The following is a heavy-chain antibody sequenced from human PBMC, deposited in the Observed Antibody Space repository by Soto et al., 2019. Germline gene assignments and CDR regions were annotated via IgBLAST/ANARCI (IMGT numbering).Heavy chain of an antibody. D-gene: IGHD7-27*01. Sequence: EVQLLESGGGSVQPGGSLRLSCAASGFTFSSYAMSWVRQAPGKGLEWVSEISGSGGSTYYADSVKGRFTISRDNSKNTLYLQMNSLRAEDTAVYYCAKVVYWGTARFDYWGQGTLVSVSS. CDR2: ISGSGGST. CDR3: AKVVYWGTARFDY. CDR1: GFTFSSYA. J-gene: IGHJ4*02. V-gene: IGHV3-23*01.